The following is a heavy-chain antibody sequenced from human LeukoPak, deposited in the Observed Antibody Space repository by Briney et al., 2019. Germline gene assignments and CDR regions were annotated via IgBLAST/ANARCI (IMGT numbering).Heavy chain of an antibody. CDR3: ATQSRRMGSGYGLWDH. CDR1: GYTLTELS. CDR2: FDPEDGET. V-gene: IGHV1-24*01. D-gene: IGHD5-12*01. J-gene: IGHJ4*02. Sequence: ASVKVSCKVSGYTLTELSMHWVRQAPGKGLEWMGGFDPEDGETIYAQKFQGRVTMTEDTSTDTAYMELSSLRSEDTAVYYCATQSRRMGSGYGLWDHWGQGTLVTVSS.